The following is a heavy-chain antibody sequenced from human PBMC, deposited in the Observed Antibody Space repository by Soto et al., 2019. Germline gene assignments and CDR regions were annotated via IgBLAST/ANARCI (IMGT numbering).Heavy chain of an antibody. V-gene: IGHV3-7*05. CDR3: ARDGSSSWYSYYYNGRDV. J-gene: IGHJ6*02. CDR1: GFTFSSYW. CDR2: INQDGSEK. D-gene: IGHD6-13*01. Sequence: EVQLVESGGGLVQPGGSLRLSCAASGFTFSSYWMSWVRQAPGKGLEWVANINQDGSEKFYVDSEKGRFTISRDNAKKSLYLQMNTLRVEDTAVYYCARDGSSSWYSYYYNGRDVWGQGTTVTVSS.